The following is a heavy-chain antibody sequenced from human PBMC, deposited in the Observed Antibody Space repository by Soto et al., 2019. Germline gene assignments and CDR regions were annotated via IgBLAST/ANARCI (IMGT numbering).Heavy chain of an antibody. CDR3: ARSGHPFAAVI. J-gene: IGHJ4*02. Sequence: SETLSLTCTVSGVSMIGYYGSWIRQSPGKGLEHIGYLHYSGSANYNPSLKSRVTISMDRSKNQFSLKLNSVTAADTAIYYCARSGHPFAAVICGQGILVIVSS. V-gene: IGHV4-59*01. D-gene: IGHD3-16*01. CDR1: GVSMIGYY. CDR2: LHYSGSA.